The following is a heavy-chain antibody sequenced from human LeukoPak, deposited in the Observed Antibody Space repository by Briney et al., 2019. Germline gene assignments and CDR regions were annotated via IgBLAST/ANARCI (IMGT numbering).Heavy chain of an antibody. V-gene: IGHV3-30*02. D-gene: IGHD1-20*01. CDR3: ARDLTGRDYFDY. CDR2: IRYHGSDK. J-gene: IGHJ4*02. Sequence: GGSLRLSCAASAFTFRSYGMHWVRQAPGKGLEWVAFIRYHGSDKYYADSVKDRFTISRDNSKNTLYLQMNSLRAEDTAVYYCARDLTGRDYFDYWGQGTLVTVSS. CDR1: AFTFRSYG.